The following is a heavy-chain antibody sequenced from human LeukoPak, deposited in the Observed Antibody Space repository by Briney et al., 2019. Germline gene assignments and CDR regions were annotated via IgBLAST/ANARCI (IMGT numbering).Heavy chain of an antibody. CDR2: IYPGDSDT. CDR1: GYSFSTYW. CDR3: ARLARTVAYSSSWGGFDP. D-gene: IGHD6-13*01. Sequence: GESLKISCKGSGYSFSTYWIGWVRQMPGKGLEWMGIIYPGDSDTRYSPSFQGQVTISADKSISTAYLQWSSLKASDTAMYYCARLARTVAYSSSWGGFDPWGQGTLVTVSS. J-gene: IGHJ5*02. V-gene: IGHV5-51*01.